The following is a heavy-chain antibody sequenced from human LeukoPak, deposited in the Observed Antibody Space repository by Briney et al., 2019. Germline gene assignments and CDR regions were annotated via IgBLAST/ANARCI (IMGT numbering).Heavy chain of an antibody. D-gene: IGHD4-17*01. J-gene: IGHJ6*04. Sequence: GGSLRLSCAASGFTFSSDWMHWVRQAPGEGLVLVSRITNDASSTSYADSVKGRFTISRDNAKNTLYLEMSSLRAEDTAVYYCVRDSSVTRMDVWGKGTTVTVSS. CDR1: GFTFSSDW. CDR2: ITNDASST. CDR3: VRDSSVTRMDV. V-gene: IGHV3-74*01.